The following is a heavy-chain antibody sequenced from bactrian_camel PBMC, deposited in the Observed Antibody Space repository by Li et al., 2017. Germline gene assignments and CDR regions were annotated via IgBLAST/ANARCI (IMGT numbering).Heavy chain of an antibody. CDR3: AARRPNCPSSKDDSGY. CDR2: IDSEGRT. Sequence: HVQLVESGGGSVQVGGSLRLSCAVSRSPHNYLCMAWFRQVTGKEREGVAAIDSEGRTYYAESVKGRFTISKDNVKNTLSLQMNSLKPEDSAMYYCAARRPNCPSSKDDSGYWGRGTQVTVS. CDR1: RSPHNYLC. V-gene: IGHV3S57*01. J-gene: IGHJ4*01. D-gene: IGHD3*01.